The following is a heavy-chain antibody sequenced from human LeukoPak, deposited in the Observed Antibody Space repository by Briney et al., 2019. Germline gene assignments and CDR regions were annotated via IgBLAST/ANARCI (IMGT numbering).Heavy chain of an antibody. Sequence: PGGSLRLSCAASGFTFSSYGMSWVCQAPGKGLEWVSAISGSGGSTYYADSVKGRFTISRDNSKNTLYLQMNSLRAEDTAVYYCAKEPLYCSGGSCIGYYYYMDVWGKGTTVTISS. J-gene: IGHJ6*03. V-gene: IGHV3-23*01. CDR3: AKEPLYCSGGSCIGYYYYMDV. CDR1: GFTFSSYG. CDR2: ISGSGGST. D-gene: IGHD2-15*01.